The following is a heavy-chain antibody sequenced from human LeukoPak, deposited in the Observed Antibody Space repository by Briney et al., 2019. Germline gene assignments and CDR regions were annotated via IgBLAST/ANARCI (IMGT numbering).Heavy chain of an antibody. J-gene: IGHJ4*02. Sequence: ASVKVSCKTSDHPFSTYGIGWARQAPGEGPEWMGGIHVHTGDTKYPQKFRGRVTMTADSSTRTAYMELKNLTSTDTGVYYCATEVGEWGIFDFWGQGTLLSVPS. CDR1: DHPFSTYG. CDR3: ATEVGEWGIFDF. V-gene: IGHV1-18*04. D-gene: IGHD3-16*01. CDR2: IHVHTGDT.